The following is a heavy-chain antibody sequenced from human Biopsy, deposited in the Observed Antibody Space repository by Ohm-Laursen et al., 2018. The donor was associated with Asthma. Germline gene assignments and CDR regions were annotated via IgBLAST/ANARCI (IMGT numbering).Heavy chain of an antibody. CDR2: ISYDGNHK. CDR1: GFMFRSFG. CDR3: AKRRGCSGHDNDY. V-gene: IGHV3-30*18. J-gene: IGHJ4*02. D-gene: IGHD5-12*01. Sequence: SLRLSCTASGFMFRSFGMHWVRQAPGKGLEWVAVISYDGNHKFYEDSVKGQFTISRDNSKNTLYLQMNSLRTEDTAVYYCAKRRGCSGHDNDYWGQGTLVIVSS.